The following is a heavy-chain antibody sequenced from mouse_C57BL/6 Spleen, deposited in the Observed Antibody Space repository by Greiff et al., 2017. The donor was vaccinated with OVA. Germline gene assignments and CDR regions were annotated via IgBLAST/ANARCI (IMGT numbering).Heavy chain of an antibody. CDR3: ARNGDYDGSSYYFDY. CDR1: GFSLTSYG. J-gene: IGHJ2*01. CDR2: IGSGGST. D-gene: IGHD1-1*01. V-gene: IGHV2-2*01. Sequence: VQLQQSGPGLVQPSQSLSITCTVSGFSLTSYGVHWVRQSPGKGLEWLGVIGSGGSTDYNAAFISRLSISKDNAKSQVFFKMNSLQADDTAIYYCARNGDYDGSSYYFDYWGQGTTLTVSS.